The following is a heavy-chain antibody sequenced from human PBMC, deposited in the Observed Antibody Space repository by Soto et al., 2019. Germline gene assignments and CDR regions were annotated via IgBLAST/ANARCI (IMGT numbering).Heavy chain of an antibody. CDR3: ARDSGYSSGWYLYGMDV. J-gene: IGHJ6*02. D-gene: IGHD6-19*01. CDR2: IYYSGST. V-gene: IGHV4-59*01. Sequence: PSETLSLTCTVPGGSISGYYWSWLRQPPGKGLEWIGYIYYSGSTNYNPSLKSRVTISVDTSKNQFSLKLSSVTAADTAVYYCARDSGYSSGWYLYGMDVWGQGTTVIVSS. CDR1: GGSISGYY.